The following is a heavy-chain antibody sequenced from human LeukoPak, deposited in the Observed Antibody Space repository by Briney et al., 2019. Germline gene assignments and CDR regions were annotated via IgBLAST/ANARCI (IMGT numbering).Heavy chain of an antibody. V-gene: IGHV1-18*01. CDR3: AKAGYIYGSGDFDY. CDR2: ISASSGDT. CDR1: GYTFTDYG. Sequence: ASVKVSCKASGYTFTDYGITWVRQAPGQRLEWMGWISASSGDTKYAQKLQGRVTMTTDTSTSTAYMELRSLRSDDTAVYYCAKAGYIYGSGDFDYWGQGTLVTVSS. D-gene: IGHD5-18*01. J-gene: IGHJ4*02.